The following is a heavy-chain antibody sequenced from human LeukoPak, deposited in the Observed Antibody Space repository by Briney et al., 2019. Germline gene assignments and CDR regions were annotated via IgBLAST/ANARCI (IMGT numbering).Heavy chain of an antibody. J-gene: IGHJ3*02. CDR1: GASISSFY. CDR2: IYYSGST. CDR3: ARYRYYYDSSGFPDAFDI. V-gene: IGHV4-59*01. Sequence: PSETLSLTCTVSGASISSFYWSWIRQPPGKGLEWIGYIYYSGSTKYNPSLKSRVTISVDTSTNHFSLKLSSVTAADTAVYYCARYRYYYDSSGFPDAFDIWGQGTTVTVSS. D-gene: IGHD3-22*01.